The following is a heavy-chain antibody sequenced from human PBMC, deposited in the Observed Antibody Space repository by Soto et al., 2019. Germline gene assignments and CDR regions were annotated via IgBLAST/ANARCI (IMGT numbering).Heavy chain of an antibody. CDR1: GGSISSSSYY. J-gene: IGHJ5*02. Sequence: PSETLSLTCTVSGGSISSSSYYWGWIRQPPGKGLEWIGSIYYSGSTYYNPSLKSRVTISVDTSKNQFSLKLSSVTAADTAVYYCARQIGFLLMVRGYNWFYPWGQGTLVTVSS. CDR3: ARQIGFLLMVRGYNWFYP. D-gene: IGHD3-10*01. V-gene: IGHV4-39*01. CDR2: IYYSGST.